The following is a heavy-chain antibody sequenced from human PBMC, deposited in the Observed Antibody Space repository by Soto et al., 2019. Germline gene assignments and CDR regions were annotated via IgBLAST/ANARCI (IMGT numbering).Heavy chain of an antibody. D-gene: IGHD2-21*02. J-gene: IGHJ6*02. V-gene: IGHV1-18*01. CDR2: ISAYNGNT. CDR1: GYTFTSYG. CDR3: ASLCGGDCYSSSYYYYGMDV. Sequence: SVKVSCKASGYTFTSYGISWVRQAPGQGLEWMGWISAYNGNTNYAQKLQGRVTMTTDTSTSTAYMELRSLRSDDTAVYYCASLCGGDCYSSSYYYYGMDVWGQGTTVTVSS.